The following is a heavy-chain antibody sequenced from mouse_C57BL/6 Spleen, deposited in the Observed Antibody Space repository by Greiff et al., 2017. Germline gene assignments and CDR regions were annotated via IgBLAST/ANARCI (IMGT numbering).Heavy chain of an antibody. J-gene: IGHJ4*01. CDR3: ARDSDYNARDY. D-gene: IGHD2-12*01. Sequence: VQVVESGPGLVAPSQSLSITCTVSGFSLTSYAISWVSQPPGTGLEWLGVIWTGGGTNYNSALKSRLSISKDNSKSQAFLKMNRLQTDDTARYYCARDSDYNARDYWGQGTSVTVSS. V-gene: IGHV2-9-1*01. CDR1: GFSLTSYA. CDR2: IWTGGGT.